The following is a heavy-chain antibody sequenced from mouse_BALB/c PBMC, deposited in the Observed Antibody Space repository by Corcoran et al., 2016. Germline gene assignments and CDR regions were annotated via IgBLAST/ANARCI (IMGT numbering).Heavy chain of an antibody. CDR3: AREATEAWFAY. CDR2: INTYTGEP. V-gene: IGHV9-1*02. D-gene: IGHD1-1*01. CDR1: GYTFTNYG. Sequence: QIQLVQSGPELKKPGETVKISCKASGYTFTNYGMNWVKQAPGKGLKWMGWINTYTGEPTYADDFKGRFAFSLETSASTAYLQINNLKNEDMATYFCAREATEAWFAYWGQGTLVTVSA. J-gene: IGHJ3*01.